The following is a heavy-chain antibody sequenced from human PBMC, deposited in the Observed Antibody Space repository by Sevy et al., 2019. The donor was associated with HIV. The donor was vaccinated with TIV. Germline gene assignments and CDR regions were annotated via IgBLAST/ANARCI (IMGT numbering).Heavy chain of an antibody. D-gene: IGHD2-8*01. V-gene: IGHV3-21*01. CDR3: ASSCTNGVCYFYYYYYGMDV. CDR1: GINFKTYK. CDR2: ISFSGNYI. J-gene: IGHJ6*02. Sequence: GESLKISCVASGINFKTYKINWVRQTPGKGLEWVSSISFSGNYIYYADFAKGRFTISRDNAKNSLYLQMNSLRAEDTAVYYCASSCTNGVCYFYYYYYGMDVWGQGTTVTVSS.